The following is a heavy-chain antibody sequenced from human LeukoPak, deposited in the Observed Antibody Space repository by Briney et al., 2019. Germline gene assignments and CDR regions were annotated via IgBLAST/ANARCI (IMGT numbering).Heavy chain of an antibody. V-gene: IGHV4-30-4*08. D-gene: IGHD2-8*02. Sequence: PSRTLSLTCTVSGGSISSGDYYWSWIRQPPGKGLEWIGYIYYSGGTYYNPSLKSRVTISVDTSKNQFSLKLSSVTAADTAVYYCARGVTTGTFDYWGQGTLVTVSS. CDR2: IYYSGGT. CDR3: ARGVTTGTFDY. J-gene: IGHJ4*02. CDR1: GGSISSGDYY.